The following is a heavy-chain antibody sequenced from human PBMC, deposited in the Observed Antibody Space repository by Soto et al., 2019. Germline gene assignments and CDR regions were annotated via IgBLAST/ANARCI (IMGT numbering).Heavy chain of an antibody. CDR3: ARVQLLGLIRFLEWLLGDV. D-gene: IGHD3-3*01. CDR1: GYTYTGYY. CDR2: ISAYNGNT. Sequence: GASVKVSCKASGYTYTGYYMHWVRQAPGQGLEWMGWISAYNGNTNYAQKLQGRVTMTTDRSTSTAYMELRSLRSDDTAVYYCARVQLLGLIRFLEWLLGDVWGQGTTVTVSS. J-gene: IGHJ6*02. V-gene: IGHV1-18*04.